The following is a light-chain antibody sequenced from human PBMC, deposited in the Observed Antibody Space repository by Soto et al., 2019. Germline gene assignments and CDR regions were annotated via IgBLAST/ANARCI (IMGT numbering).Light chain of an antibody. CDR2: DAS. CDR1: QSVSSY. Sequence: EIVLTQSPATLSLSPGERATLSCRASQSVSSYLACYQQKPGQAPRLLIYDASNRATGIPARFSGSGSGTEFTLTISSLQSEDFEIYYCQQYNNWPITFGQGTRLEIK. CDR3: QQYNNWPIT. V-gene: IGKV3-11*01. J-gene: IGKJ5*01.